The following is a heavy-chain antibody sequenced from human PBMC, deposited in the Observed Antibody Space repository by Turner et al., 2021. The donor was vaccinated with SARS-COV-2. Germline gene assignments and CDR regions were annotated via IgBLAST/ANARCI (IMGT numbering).Heavy chain of an antibody. CDR1: GGSVDSSTYY. Sequence: QLQLREPGPGLVKPSETLSLTCTVSGGSVDSSTYYWGWSRQPPGKGLEWLGSVLDSETTFYNPSLSSRVTISIDASRKQFSLRLASVTAADTDVYYCAGGQSAVYFDSWGLGTLVTVSS. J-gene: IGHJ4*02. D-gene: IGHD3-16*01. V-gene: IGHV4-39*01. CDR3: AGGQSAVYFDS. CDR2: VLDSETT.